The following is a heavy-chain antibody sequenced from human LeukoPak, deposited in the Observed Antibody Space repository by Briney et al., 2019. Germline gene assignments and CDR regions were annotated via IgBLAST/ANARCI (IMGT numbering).Heavy chain of an antibody. V-gene: IGHV3-23*01. D-gene: IGHD2-2*01. CDR2: ISGSGGST. J-gene: IGHJ6*02. CDR3: AKVGSARLAYYDGMGV. Sequence: GGSLRLSCAASGFTFSSYAMSWVRQAPGKGLEWVSAISGSGGSTYYADSVRGRFTISRDNSKNTLYLQMNSLRAEDTAVYYCAKVGSARLAYYDGMGVWVQGTTVTVS. CDR1: GFTFSSYA.